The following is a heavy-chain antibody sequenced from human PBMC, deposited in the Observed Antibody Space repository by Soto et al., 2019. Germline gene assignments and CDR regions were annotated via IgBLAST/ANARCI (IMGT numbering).Heavy chain of an antibody. CDR2: LYYSGST. Sequence: QLQLQESGPGLVKPSETLSLTCTVSGDSVSSSNYYWGWIRQPPGKGLEWIGSLYYSGSTYYSPSLKSRVTMSVDTSENQFSLKLNSVTAADTAVYYCATKSGYCSTGSCFATFDYWGQGTLVTVSS. CDR1: GDSVSSSNYY. V-gene: IGHV4-39*01. D-gene: IGHD2-15*01. CDR3: ATKSGYCSTGSCFATFDY. J-gene: IGHJ4*02.